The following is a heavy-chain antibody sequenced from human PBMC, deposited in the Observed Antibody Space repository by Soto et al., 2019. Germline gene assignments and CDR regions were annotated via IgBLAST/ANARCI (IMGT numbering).Heavy chain of an antibody. CDR3: AKDRNVLMVYANYGMEV. CDR2: ISYDGSNK. D-gene: IGHD2-8*01. Sequence: QVQLVESGGGVVQPGRSLRLSCAASGFTFSSYGMHWVRQAPGKGLEWVAVISYDGSNKYYADYVKGRFTISRDNSKNTLYLQMNRQRAEDTDVYYCAKDRNVLMVYANYGMEVWSQGTMVTVSS. V-gene: IGHV3-30*18. CDR1: GFTFSSYG. J-gene: IGHJ6*02.